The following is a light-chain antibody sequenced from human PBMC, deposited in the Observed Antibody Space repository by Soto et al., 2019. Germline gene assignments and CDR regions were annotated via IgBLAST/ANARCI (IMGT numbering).Light chain of an antibody. V-gene: IGKV1-5*01. J-gene: IGKJ1*01. CDR1: QSISSW. CDR3: QQYKSYSWT. CDR2: DAS. Sequence: DIQMTQSPSTLSASVGDRVIIACRASQSISSWLAWYQQKPGKAPNLLIYDASNLESGVPSRFSGSGSGTEFSLTISSLHPDDCATYYCQQYKSYSWTFGQGTKVDI.